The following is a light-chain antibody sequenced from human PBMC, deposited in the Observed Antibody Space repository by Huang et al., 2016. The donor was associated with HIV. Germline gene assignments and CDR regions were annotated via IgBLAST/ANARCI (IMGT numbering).Light chain of an antibody. V-gene: IGKV1-39*01. CDR2: AAS. CDR1: QTINNY. J-gene: IGKJ1*01. Sequence: DIQMTQSPSSLSVSVGDRVTITCRASQTINNYLNWYHQKPGAAPKLLIYAASSLQSGVPSWCSGSGSRTEFTLTISSLQLEDFATYYRQQTYSAVTFGQGTKVEIK. CDR3: QQTYSAVT.